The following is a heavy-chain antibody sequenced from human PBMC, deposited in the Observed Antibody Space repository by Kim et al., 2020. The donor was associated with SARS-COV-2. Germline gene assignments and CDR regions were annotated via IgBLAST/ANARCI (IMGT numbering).Heavy chain of an antibody. J-gene: IGHJ4*02. V-gene: IGHV3-21*01. CDR2: SYI. D-gene: IGHD6-13*01. Sequence: SYIYYADSVKGRFTISRDNAKNSLYLQMNSLRAEDTAVYYCASMAAAGGYWGQGTLVTVSS. CDR3: ASMAAAGGY.